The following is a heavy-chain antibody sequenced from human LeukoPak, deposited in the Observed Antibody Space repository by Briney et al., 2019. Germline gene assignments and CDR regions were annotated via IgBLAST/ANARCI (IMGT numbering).Heavy chain of an antibody. CDR1: GFAFSSYA. J-gene: IGHJ4*02. CDR2: ISSSTSYI. CDR3: ARAPGYYGDPFDY. Sequence: KSGGSLRLSCAASGFAFSSYAFNWVRQAPGKELEWVSCISSSTSYIYYGDSVKGRFTITRDNGKNSVYLQMNSLRVEDTAVYYCARAPGYYGDPFDYWGQGTLVTVSS. D-gene: IGHD4-17*01. V-gene: IGHV3-21*01.